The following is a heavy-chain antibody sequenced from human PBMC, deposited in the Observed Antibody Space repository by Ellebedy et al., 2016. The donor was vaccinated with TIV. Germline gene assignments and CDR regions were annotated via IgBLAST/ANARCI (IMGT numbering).Heavy chain of an antibody. Sequence: GESLKISCAASGFTFDNHAMHWVRQTPGIGLDWVAVTSNDGTYKYYADSVKGRFTISRDNSKNTLFLQMNRLRPEDTAVYYCARQARRGIWYLHSWGQGTLVTVSS. CDR1: GFTFDNHA. V-gene: IGHV3-30*04. D-gene: IGHD6-13*01. CDR2: TSNDGTYK. CDR3: ARQARRGIWYLHS. J-gene: IGHJ4*02.